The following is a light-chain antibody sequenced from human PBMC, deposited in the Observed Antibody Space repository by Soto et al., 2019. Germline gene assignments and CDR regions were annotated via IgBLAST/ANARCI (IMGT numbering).Light chain of an antibody. CDR2: DVS. J-gene: IGLJ1*01. V-gene: IGLV2-11*01. CDR1: STDVGGYNY. CDR3: CSYAASDTLYV. Sequence: QSVLTQPRSVSGSPGQSVTISCTGTSTDVGGYNYVSWYQQHPGKVPKLMLYDVSKRPSGVPDRFSGSKSGNTASLTISGFQAEDEADYYCCSYAASDTLYVFGSGTKLTVL.